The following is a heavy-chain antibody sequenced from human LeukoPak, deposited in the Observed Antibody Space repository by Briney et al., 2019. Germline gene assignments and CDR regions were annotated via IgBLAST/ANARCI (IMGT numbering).Heavy chain of an antibody. Sequence: SETLSLTCAVYGGSFSGYYWSWIRQPPGKGLEWIGEINHSGSTNYNPSLKGRVTISVDTSKNQFSLRLSSVTAADTAVYYCARGYSGYDPFDYWGQGTLVTVSS. V-gene: IGHV4-34*01. CDR2: INHSGST. CDR3: ARGYSGYDPFDY. CDR1: GGSFSGYY. D-gene: IGHD5-12*01. J-gene: IGHJ4*02.